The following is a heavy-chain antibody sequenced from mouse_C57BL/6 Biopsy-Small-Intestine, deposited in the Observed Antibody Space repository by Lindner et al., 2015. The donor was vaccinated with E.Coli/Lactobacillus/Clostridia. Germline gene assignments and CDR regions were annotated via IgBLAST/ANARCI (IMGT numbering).Heavy chain of an antibody. D-gene: IGHD1-1*01. V-gene: IGHV1-18*01. CDR1: GYTFTDYN. CDR2: INPNNGGT. CDR3: ARRLRHYYGSSYGAMDY. J-gene: IGHJ4*01. Sequence: EVQLQESGPELVKPGASVKIPCKASGYTFTDYNMDWVKQSHGKSLEWIGDINPNNGGTIYNQKFKGKATLTVDKSSSTAYMELRSLTSEDTAVYYCARRLRHYYGSSYGAMDYWGQGTSVTVSS.